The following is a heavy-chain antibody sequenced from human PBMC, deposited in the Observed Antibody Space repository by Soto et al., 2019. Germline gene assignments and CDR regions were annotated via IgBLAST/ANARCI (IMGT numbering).Heavy chain of an antibody. CDR3: AKRFYREEDGYNFFDS. CDR1: GFTFSNCA. CDR2: ISGRGGST. Sequence: GGSLRLSCPASGFTFSNCAMSWVRQAPGKGLEWVSTISGRGGSTYYADPVKGRLTISRDNSKNTLFLQMNSLRAEDTAVYYCAKRFYREEDGYNFFDSWGQGTLVTVSS. V-gene: IGHV3-23*01. D-gene: IGHD5-12*01. J-gene: IGHJ4*02.